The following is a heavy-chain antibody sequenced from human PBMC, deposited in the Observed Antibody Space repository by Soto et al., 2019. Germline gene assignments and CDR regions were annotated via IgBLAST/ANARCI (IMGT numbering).Heavy chain of an antibody. CDR2: ISAYNGNT. V-gene: IGHV1-18*01. Sequence: ASVKVSCKASGYTFTSYVISWVRQASGQGLEWMGWISAYNGNTKYAQKLQGRVTMTTDTSTSTAYMELRSLRSDDTAVYYCARDEAYKWNDGGWFDFWGQGTLVTVSS. CDR1: GYTFTSYV. CDR3: ARDEAYKWNDGGWFDF. D-gene: IGHD1-1*01. J-gene: IGHJ5*01.